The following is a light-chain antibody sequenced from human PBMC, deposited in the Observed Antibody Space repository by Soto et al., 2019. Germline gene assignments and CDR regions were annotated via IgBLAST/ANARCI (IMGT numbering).Light chain of an antibody. Sequence: QSVLTQPPSASGTPGQTVTISCSGTRSSIDSNTVNWYQQFPGTAPKLLIYSNDLRPSGVPDRISGSKSGTSASLAISGLQSEDEADYYCAAWDDSLLGVVFGGGTKVTVL. CDR2: SND. CDR3: AAWDDSLLGVV. V-gene: IGLV1-44*01. J-gene: IGLJ2*01. CDR1: RSSIDSNT.